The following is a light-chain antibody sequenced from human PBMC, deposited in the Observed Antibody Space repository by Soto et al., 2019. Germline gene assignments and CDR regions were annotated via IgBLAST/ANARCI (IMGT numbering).Light chain of an antibody. V-gene: IGKV3-20*01. CDR3: QQYGTSPWT. Sequence: EIVLTQSPGTLSLFAGERATLSCKATQSVNSDYLAWYQQKPGQAPRLLIYIASRRATGIPDRFSGSGSGTDFTLNISRLEPEDFAVYYCQQYGTSPWTFGQGTKVEIK. CDR2: IAS. J-gene: IGKJ1*01. CDR1: QSVNSDY.